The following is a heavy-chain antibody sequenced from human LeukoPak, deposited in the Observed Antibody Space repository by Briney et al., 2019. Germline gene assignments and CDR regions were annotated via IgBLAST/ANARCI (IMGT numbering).Heavy chain of an antibody. Sequence: ASVKVSCKASGYTFTGYYMHWVRQAPGQGLEWMGWINPNSGGTNHAQKFQGRVTMTRDTSISTAYMELSRLRSDDTAVYYCARENCGGDCVDFDYWGQGTLVTVSS. D-gene: IGHD2-21*02. CDR2: INPNSGGT. CDR1: GYTFTGYY. J-gene: IGHJ4*02. CDR3: ARENCGGDCVDFDY. V-gene: IGHV1-2*02.